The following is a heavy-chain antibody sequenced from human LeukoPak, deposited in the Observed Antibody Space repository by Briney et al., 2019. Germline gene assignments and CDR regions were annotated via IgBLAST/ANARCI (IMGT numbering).Heavy chain of an antibody. J-gene: IGHJ4*02. Sequence: SETLSLTCSVSGGSISSYYWRWIRQPAGRGLEWIGRIYSSGSTNYNPSLKTRVTMSLDTSKNQFSLNLTTVTAADTAVYYCARTSARGAQFDYWGQGTLVTVSS. CDR3: ARTSARGAQFDY. V-gene: IGHV4-4*07. CDR1: GGSISSYY. CDR2: IYSSGST. D-gene: IGHD3-10*01.